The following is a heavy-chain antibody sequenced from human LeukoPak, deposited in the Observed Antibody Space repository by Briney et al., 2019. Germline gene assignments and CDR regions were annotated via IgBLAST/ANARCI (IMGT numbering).Heavy chain of an antibody. CDR2: INHSGST. J-gene: IGHJ5*02. D-gene: IGHD1-26*01. CDR1: GGSISSGSYY. CDR3: ATSELP. V-gene: IGHV4-39*07. Sequence: SETQSLTCTVSGGSISSGSYYWSWIRQPPGKGLEWIGEINHSGSTNYNPSLKSRVTISVDTSKNQFSLKLSSVTAADTAVYYCATSELPWGQGTLVTVSS.